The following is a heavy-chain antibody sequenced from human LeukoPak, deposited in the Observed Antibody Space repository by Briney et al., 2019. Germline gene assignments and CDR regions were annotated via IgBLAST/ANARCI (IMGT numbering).Heavy chain of an antibody. CDR1: GGSFSGYY. V-gene: IGHV4-34*01. CDR3: ARPSSAYYYDSSGYSWFDP. D-gene: IGHD3-22*01. Sequence: SETLSLTCAVYGGSFSGYYWSWIRQPPGKGLEWIGEINHSGSTNYNPSLKSRVTISVDTSKNQFSLKLSSVTAADTAMYYCARPSSAYYYDSSGYSWFDPWGQGTLVTVSS. CDR2: INHSGST. J-gene: IGHJ5*02.